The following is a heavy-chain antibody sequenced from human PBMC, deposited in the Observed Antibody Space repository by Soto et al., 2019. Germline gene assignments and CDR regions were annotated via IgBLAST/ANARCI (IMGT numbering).Heavy chain of an antibody. V-gene: IGHV1-46*03. Sequence: QVQLVQSGAEVKNPGASVTVCCKASGYTFTSYYIHWVRQAPGQGLEWMGIINPSGGSTSYAQKFQGRVTMTRDTSTSTVYMEVSGLRSEDTAVYYCARDQEPSTLYYDYYYVDVWGKGTAVTVSS. CDR3: ARDQEPSTLYYDYYYVDV. CDR1: GYTFTSYY. J-gene: IGHJ6*03. CDR2: INPSGGST.